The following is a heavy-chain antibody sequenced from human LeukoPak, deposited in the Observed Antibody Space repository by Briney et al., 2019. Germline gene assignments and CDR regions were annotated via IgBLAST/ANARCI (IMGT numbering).Heavy chain of an antibody. J-gene: IGHJ4*02. V-gene: IGHV3-49*04. D-gene: IGHD6-13*01. CDR2: IRSKAYGGTT. CDR1: GFTFGDYA. Sequence: GGSLRLSCTASGFTFGDYAMSWVRQAPGKGLEWVGFIRSKAYGGTTEYAASVKGRFTISRDDSKSIAYLQMNSLKTEDTAVYYCTREGSSWYYFDYWGQGTLVTVSS. CDR3: TREGSSWYYFDY.